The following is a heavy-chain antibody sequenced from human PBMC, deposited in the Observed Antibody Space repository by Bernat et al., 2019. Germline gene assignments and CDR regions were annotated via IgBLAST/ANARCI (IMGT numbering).Heavy chain of an antibody. J-gene: IGHJ4*02. CDR3: ARGAATAPKFDY. CDR1: GESFSGYY. CDR2: INHSGIT. D-gene: IGHD6-13*01. Sequence: QVQLQQWGAGLLKPSETLSLTCAVYGESFSGYYWSWTRQPPGKGLEWIGEINHSGITNYNPSLKRRVTMSVDTSKNQFSLKLTSVTAADTAVYYCARGAATAPKFDYWGQGSLVTVSS. V-gene: IGHV4-34*02.